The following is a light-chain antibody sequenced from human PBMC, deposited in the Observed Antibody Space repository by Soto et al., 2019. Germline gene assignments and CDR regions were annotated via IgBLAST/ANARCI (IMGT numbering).Light chain of an antibody. CDR3: QQYGSSPPT. J-gene: IGKJ1*01. CDR1: QSVSSNY. Sequence: EIVLTQSPGTLSLSPGERATLSCRASQSVSSNYLAWYRRKPGQAPRLLIYGASNRATDIPGRFSGSGSGTDFTLTITRLEPEDFAVYYCQQYGSSPPTFGTGTRVEIK. V-gene: IGKV3-20*01. CDR2: GAS.